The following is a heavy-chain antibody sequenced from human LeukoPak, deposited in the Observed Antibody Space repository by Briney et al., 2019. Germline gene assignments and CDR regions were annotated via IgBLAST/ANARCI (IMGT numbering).Heavy chain of an antibody. Sequence: GGSLRLSCAASGFTISDHYMDWVRQAPGKGLEWVSGISWNSGSIGYADSVKGRFTISRDNAKNSLYLQMNSLRAEDTALYYCAKDIGAYYYDSSGLGDYWGQGTLVTVSS. V-gene: IGHV3-9*01. CDR1: GFTISDHY. CDR2: ISWNSGSI. CDR3: AKDIGAYYYDSSGLGDY. J-gene: IGHJ4*02. D-gene: IGHD3-22*01.